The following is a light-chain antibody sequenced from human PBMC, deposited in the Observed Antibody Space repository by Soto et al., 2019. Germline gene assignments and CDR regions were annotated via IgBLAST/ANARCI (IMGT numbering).Light chain of an antibody. CDR1: NSDIGGYNF. CDR3: SSFTSSDTDV. J-gene: IGLJ1*01. V-gene: IGLV2-14*01. Sequence: QSALNQPASVSGSPGQSITISCTGTNSDIGGYNFVSWYQHHPGKAPKLMIFEVSNRPSGVSNRFSGSKSGNTASLTTSGLQTEDEADYYCSSFTSSDTDVFGTGTKV. CDR2: EVS.